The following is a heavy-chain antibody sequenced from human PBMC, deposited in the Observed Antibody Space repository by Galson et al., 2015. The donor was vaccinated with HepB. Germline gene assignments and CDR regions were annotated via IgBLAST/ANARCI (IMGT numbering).Heavy chain of an antibody. CDR1: GYSFTSYW. CDR2: IDPSDSYT. D-gene: IGHD4-17*01. CDR3: ARQGTTVTTRKYALSEGTVPFDY. Sequence: QSGAEVKKPGESLRISCKGSGYSFTSYWISWVRQMPGKGLEWMGRIDPSDSYTNYSPSFQGHVTISADKSISTAYLQWSSLKASDTAMYYCARQGTTVTTRKYALSEGTVPFDYWGQGTLVTVSS. J-gene: IGHJ4*02. V-gene: IGHV5-10-1*01.